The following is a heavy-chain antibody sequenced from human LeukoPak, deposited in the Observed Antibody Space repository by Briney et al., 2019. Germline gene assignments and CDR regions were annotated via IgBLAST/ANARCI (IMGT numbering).Heavy chain of an antibody. V-gene: IGHV3-33*01. CDR2: IWFEGSTK. J-gene: IGHJ6*02. D-gene: IGHD3-10*01. CDR1: GFTLSSYG. Sequence: SGGSLRLSRAASGFTLSSYGMHEVRQAPPRGQEWGAGIWFEGSTKCAAPSATGRFTISRDHSKRTLYRPINSLTAEHPAVHYCARVPRTMVRGAVRYYSYGMAVWGQGTTVTV. CDR3: ARVPRTMVRGAVRYYSYGMAV.